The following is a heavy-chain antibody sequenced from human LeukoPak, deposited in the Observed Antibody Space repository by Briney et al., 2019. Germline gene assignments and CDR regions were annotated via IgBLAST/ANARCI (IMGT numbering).Heavy chain of an antibody. V-gene: IGHV3-23*01. J-gene: IGHJ4*02. CDR1: GFTFSSYA. Sequence: GGSLRLSCAASGFTFSSYAMTWVRQAPGKGLEWVSAIGPTGRSTYYAESMRGRFTISRDNSKYTLFLQMNSLRAEDTAIYYCAKDPMVRGSTYDYWGQGTQVTVSS. CDR3: AKDPMVRGSTYDY. D-gene: IGHD3-10*01. CDR2: IGPTGRST.